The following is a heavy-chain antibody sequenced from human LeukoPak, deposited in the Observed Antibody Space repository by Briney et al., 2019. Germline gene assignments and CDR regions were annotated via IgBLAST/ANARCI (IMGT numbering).Heavy chain of an antibody. CDR2: IYHTGST. J-gene: IGHJ4*02. CDR3: ARRGRNSSGWQDYL. Sequence: PSETLSLTCTVSGGSISSYYWSWIRQPPGKGLEWIANIYHTGSTNYNPSLSSRVTISIDAAKNQFSLKLTSVTAADTAVYYCARRGRNSSGWQDYLWGQGTLVTVSS. V-gene: IGHV4-59*01. D-gene: IGHD6-25*01. CDR1: GGSISSYY.